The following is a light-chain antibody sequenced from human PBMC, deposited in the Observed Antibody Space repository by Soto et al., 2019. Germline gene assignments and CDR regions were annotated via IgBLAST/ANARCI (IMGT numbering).Light chain of an antibody. CDR3: QQSYTPPGIT. V-gene: IGKV1-39*01. J-gene: IGKJ4*02. CDR2: AAS. CDR1: QVINNF. Sequence: DIQMTQSPSSLSASVGDKVTITCRASQVINNFLNWYQQKPGKAPKLLICAASNLQTGVPSRFSGSGSGTDFTLTISSREPEDFATYYCQQSYTPPGITFGGGTKVEIK.